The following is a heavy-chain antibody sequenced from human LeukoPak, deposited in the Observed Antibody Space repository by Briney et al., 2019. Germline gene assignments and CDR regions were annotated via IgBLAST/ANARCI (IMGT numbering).Heavy chain of an antibody. J-gene: IGHJ4*02. CDR2: IVGGSRST. CDR3: AKWDRGEPLQGGCDY. CDR1: GFTFNNYA. V-gene: IGHV3-23*01. D-gene: IGHD1-26*01. Sequence: GASLRLSCAASGFTFNNYAMSWVRQVPGKGLEWVSGIVGGSRSTYYADSVKGRFTISRDNSKNTLYLQMNTLRAEDTAVYYCAKWDRGEPLQGGCDYWGQGTLVTVSS.